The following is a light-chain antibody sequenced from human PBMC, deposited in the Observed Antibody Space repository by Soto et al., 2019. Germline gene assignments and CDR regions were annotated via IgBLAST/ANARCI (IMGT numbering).Light chain of an antibody. V-gene: IGKV1-5*03. CDR2: KAS. Sequence: DIQMTQSPSTLSAFVGDRVTSTCRASQSISSLLASYQQKPGKAPKLLIYKASSLESGVPSRFSGSGSGTEFTPTISSLQPDDFATYYCQQYNSYSYTFGQGTRLEIK. J-gene: IGKJ5*01. CDR1: QSISSL. CDR3: QQYNSYSYT.